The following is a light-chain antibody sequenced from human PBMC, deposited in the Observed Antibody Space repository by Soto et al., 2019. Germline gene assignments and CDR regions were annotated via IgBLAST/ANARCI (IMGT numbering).Light chain of an antibody. CDR3: QQTNNVPPT. CDR2: GAS. V-gene: IGKV1-12*01. CDR1: QDIGNW. J-gene: IGKJ1*01. Sequence: DIQMTQSPSSVSASVGGRVTIACRASQDIGNWLAWYQQKPGKAPKLLIFGASSLQSGVPSRFSGERSGTDFTLIVSSLQPEDSATYFCQQTNNVPPTFGQGTKVEV.